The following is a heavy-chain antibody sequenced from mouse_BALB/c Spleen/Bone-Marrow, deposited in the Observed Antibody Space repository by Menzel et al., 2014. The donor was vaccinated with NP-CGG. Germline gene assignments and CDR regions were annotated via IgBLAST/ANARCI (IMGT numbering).Heavy chain of an antibody. Sequence: EVKLVESGGGLVQPGGSLKLSCAASGFTFRTYTMSWVRQTPEKRLEWVAYISNAGGVTYYQDTVKGRFTISRDNAKNSPYLQMSGLKSEDTAMYYCAPLTGSMDYWGQGTSVTVSS. CDR3: APLTGSMDY. J-gene: IGHJ4*01. V-gene: IGHV5-12-2*01. CDR1: GFTFRTYT. CDR2: ISNAGGVT.